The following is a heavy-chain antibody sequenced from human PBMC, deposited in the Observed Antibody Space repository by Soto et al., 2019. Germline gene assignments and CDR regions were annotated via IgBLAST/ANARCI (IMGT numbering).Heavy chain of an antibody. CDR2: IYYSGSI. Sequence: PSGSLSLTCTVSGGSISSGGYYWSWIRQHPGKGLEWIGYIYYSGSIYYNPSLKRRGTISADTTKNQFSLNLSSVTAADTAVYYCARAPGGHKGYFDYRGQGSLVTFS. J-gene: IGHJ4*02. CDR3: ARAPGGHKGYFDY. CDR1: GGSISSGGYY. D-gene: IGHD5-18*01. V-gene: IGHV4-31*03.